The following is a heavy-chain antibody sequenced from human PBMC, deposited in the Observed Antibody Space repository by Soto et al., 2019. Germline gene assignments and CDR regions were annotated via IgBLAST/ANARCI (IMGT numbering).Heavy chain of an antibody. Sequence: VQLQESGPGLVKPSETLSLTCSVSGDSVSSDSYYWTWIRQPPGKGLEWLGYISSSGRTNYNPSLKSRVTISLDPSSNQFSLELTSVTAADTAIYYCARDIRGYSRAFDYWGQGTLVTVSS. J-gene: IGHJ4*02. CDR2: ISSSGRT. D-gene: IGHD5-18*01. CDR1: GDSVSSDSYY. V-gene: IGHV4-61*01. CDR3: ARDIRGYSRAFDY.